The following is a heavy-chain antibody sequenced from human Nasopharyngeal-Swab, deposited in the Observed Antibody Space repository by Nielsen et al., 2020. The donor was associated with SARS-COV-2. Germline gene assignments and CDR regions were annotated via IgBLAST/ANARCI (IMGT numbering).Heavy chain of an antibody. Sequence: GGSLRLSCAASGFTFSSYGMHWVRQAPGKGLEWVAVISYDGSNKYYADSVKGRFTISRDNSKNTLYLQMNSLRAEDTAVYYCARGATILGGHASRMDVWGQGTTVTVSS. J-gene: IGHJ6*02. D-gene: IGHD3-3*01. CDR2: ISYDGSNK. CDR3: ARGATILGGHASRMDV. V-gene: IGHV3-30*03. CDR1: GFTFSSYG.